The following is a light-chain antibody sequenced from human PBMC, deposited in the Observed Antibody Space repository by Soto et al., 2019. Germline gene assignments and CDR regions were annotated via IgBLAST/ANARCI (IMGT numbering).Light chain of an antibody. J-gene: IGKJ1*01. V-gene: IGKV3-15*01. CDR2: GAS. CDR3: QQYNYWPPGT. CDR1: QSVSSN. Sequence: EMVMTPSPATLSVSPVERATLSCRASQSVSSNLAWYQQKPGQAPRLLIYGASTRATGIPARFSGSGSGTEFTLTISSLQSEDSAVYHCQQYNYWPPGTFGQGTKVDIK.